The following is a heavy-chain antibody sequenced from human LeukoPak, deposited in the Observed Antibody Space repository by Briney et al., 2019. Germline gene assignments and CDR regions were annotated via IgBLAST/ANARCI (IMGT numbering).Heavy chain of an antibody. Sequence: SETMSLTCTVSGYSITSGYYRGWIRHPPGKGLEWIANIHHEGRSLYNASPKSRLTIPLDISNNKFSPKLNSVTAADSAVYYCARQRRSSSSSGLWSNYYDYYYMDVWGKGTTVSVS. J-gene: IGHJ6*03. CDR3: ARQRRSSSSSGLWSNYYDYYYMDV. CDR1: GYSITSGYY. V-gene: IGHV4-38-2*02. CDR2: IHHEGRS. D-gene: IGHD6-6*01.